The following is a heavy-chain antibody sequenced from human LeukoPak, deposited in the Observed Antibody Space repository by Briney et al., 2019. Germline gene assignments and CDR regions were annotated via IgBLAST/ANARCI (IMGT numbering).Heavy chain of an antibody. CDR3: ARFWKEYYGMDV. Sequence: SGRSLRLSCAASGFTFNSCGMHWVRQAPGKWLEWVAVIWFDGSNEYYAESVRGRFTISRDNSKNTLYLQMNSLRGEDTAVYYCARFWKEYYGMDVWGQGTTVTVSS. CDR2: IWFDGSNE. J-gene: IGHJ6*02. V-gene: IGHV3-33*08. CDR1: GFTFNSCG. D-gene: IGHD1-1*01.